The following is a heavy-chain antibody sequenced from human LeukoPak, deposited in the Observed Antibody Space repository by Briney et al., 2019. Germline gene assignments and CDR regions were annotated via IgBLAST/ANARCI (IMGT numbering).Heavy chain of an antibody. CDR2: IYYSGST. CDR1: GGSISSYY. CDR3: ARALVVPAALVNWFDP. V-gene: IGHV4-59*01. J-gene: IGHJ5*02. D-gene: IGHD2-2*01. Sequence: ASETLSLTCTVSGGSISSYYWSWIRQPPGKGLEWIGYIYYSGSTNYNPSLKSRVTISVDTSKNQFSLKLSSVTAADTAVYYCARALVVPAALVNWFDPWGQGTLVTVSS.